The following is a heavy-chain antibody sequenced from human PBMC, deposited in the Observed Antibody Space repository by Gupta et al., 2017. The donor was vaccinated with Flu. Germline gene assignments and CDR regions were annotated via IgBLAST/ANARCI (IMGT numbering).Heavy chain of an antibody. CDR2: LYYGDSV. V-gene: IGHV4-39*02. J-gene: IGHJ4*02. Sequence: QLKLQESGPGLVKPSETLSLTCSVSGGPISTRNYYLGWIRQPPGKGLEWIGSLYYGDSVSYNPSLRSRVTISADTAKNRVSLKLTSVTPADTAVYYCARLRVIRYLDPQGYFDYWGQGALVTVSS. CDR1: GGPISTRNYY. CDR3: ARLRVIRYLDPQGYFDY. D-gene: IGHD3-9*01.